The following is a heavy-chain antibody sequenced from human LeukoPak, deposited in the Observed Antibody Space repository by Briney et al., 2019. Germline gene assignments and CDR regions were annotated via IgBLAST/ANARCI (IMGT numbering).Heavy chain of an antibody. CDR1: GFTFSSYS. CDR2: ISSSSSTI. D-gene: IGHD3-10*01. J-gene: IGHJ3*02. V-gene: IGHV3-48*01. Sequence: PGGSLRLSCAASGFTFSSYSMNWVRQAPGKGLEWVSYISSSSSTIYYADSAKGRFTISRDNAKNSLYLQMNSLRAEDTAVYYCARVGIWFGELRGAFDIWGQGTMVTVSS. CDR3: ARVGIWFGELRGAFDI.